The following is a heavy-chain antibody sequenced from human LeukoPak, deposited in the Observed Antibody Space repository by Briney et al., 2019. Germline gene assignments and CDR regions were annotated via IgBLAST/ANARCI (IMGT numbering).Heavy chain of an antibody. D-gene: IGHD3-22*01. J-gene: IGHJ4*02. CDR3: ARDVAQANYDSSGYPFDY. Sequence: SETLSLTCTVSGGSVSSNSYYWGWIRQPPGKGLKWIGSIYYSGSTYYNPSLKSRVTISVDTSKNQFSLKLSSVTAADTAVYYCARDVAQANYDSSGYPFDYWGQGTLVTVSS. V-gene: IGHV4-39*02. CDR1: GGSVSSNSYY. CDR2: IYYSGST.